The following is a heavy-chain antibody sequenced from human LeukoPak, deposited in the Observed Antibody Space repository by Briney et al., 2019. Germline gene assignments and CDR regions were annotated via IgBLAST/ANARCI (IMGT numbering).Heavy chain of an antibody. CDR3: ARGPYDILTGPNFDP. CDR2: IIPIFGTA. CDR1: GGTFSSYA. J-gene: IGHJ5*02. Sequence: GSSVKVSYKASGGTFSSYAISWVRQAPGQGLEWMGRIIPIFGTANYAQKFQGRVTITTDESTSTAYMELSSLRSEDTAVYYCARGPYDILTGPNFDPWGQGTLVTVSS. D-gene: IGHD3-9*01. V-gene: IGHV1-69*05.